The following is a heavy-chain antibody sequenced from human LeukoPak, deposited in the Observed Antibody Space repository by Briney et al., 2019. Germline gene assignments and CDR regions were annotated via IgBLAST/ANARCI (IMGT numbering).Heavy chain of an antibody. CDR1: GYTFTSYD. CDR2: MNPNSGNT. Sequence: ASVKVSCKASGYTFTSYDINWVRQATGQGLEWMGWMNPNSGNTGYAQKFQGRVTMTRNTSISTAYMELSSLRSEDTAVYYCARAPSNMISDPFYSDSWGQGTLVTVSS. D-gene: IGHD3-22*01. J-gene: IGHJ4*02. CDR3: ARAPSNMISDPFYSDS. V-gene: IGHV1-8*01.